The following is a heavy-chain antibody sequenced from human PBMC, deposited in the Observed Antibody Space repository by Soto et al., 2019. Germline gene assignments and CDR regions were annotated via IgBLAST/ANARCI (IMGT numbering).Heavy chain of an antibody. D-gene: IGHD6-13*01. CDR2: INHSGST. V-gene: IGHV4-34*01. Sequence: QVQLQQWGAGLLKPSETLSLTCAVYGGSFSGYYWSWIRQPPGKGLEWIGEINHSGSTNYNPSLKRRVTISVDTSKNQFSLKLSSVTAADPAVYYCARSSRVDYWGQGTLVTVSS. CDR3: ARSSRVDY. J-gene: IGHJ4*02. CDR1: GGSFSGYY.